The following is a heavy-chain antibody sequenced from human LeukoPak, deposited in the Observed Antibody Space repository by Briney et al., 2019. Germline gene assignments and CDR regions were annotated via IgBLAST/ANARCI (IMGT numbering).Heavy chain of an antibody. J-gene: IGHJ4*02. Sequence: SETLSLTCTVSGGSISSGDYYWSWIRQPPGKGLEWIGYIYYSGSTYYNPSLKSRVTISVDTSKNQFSLKLSSVTAADTAVYYCAGLGRGSYCFDYWGQGTLVTVSS. CDR1: GGSISSGDYY. D-gene: IGHD1-26*01. CDR3: AGLGRGSYCFDY. CDR2: IYYSGST. V-gene: IGHV4-30-4*08.